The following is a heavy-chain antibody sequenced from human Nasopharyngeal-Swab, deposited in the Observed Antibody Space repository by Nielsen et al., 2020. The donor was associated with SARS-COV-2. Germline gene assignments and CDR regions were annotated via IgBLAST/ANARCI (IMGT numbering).Heavy chain of an antibody. J-gene: IGHJ1*01. CDR3: ARGALSGITYAEYFQS. CDR1: GITFSRSV. D-gene: IGHD1-26*01. Sequence: GESLKISCVGSGITFSRSVIQWVRQTPGKGLEWVAVISVDGNIQFYADFAKGRFTISRDNPQNTLFLQMNSLTSEDTAVYHCARGALSGITYAEYFQSWGQGTLVSVSS. CDR2: ISVDGNIQ. V-gene: IGHV3-30-3*01.